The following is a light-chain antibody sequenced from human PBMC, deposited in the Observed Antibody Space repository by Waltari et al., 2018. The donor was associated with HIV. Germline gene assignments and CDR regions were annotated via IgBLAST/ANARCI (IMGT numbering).Light chain of an antibody. CDR1: QAISKW. Sequence: DIQMTPSPFFVSASVGDTATITCRASQAISKWLTWYQQRPGAAPKLLIYASSTLQSGVPTRFSGSGSGANFTLTISSLQPEDFATYYCQQADGLPWTFGQGTKVEMK. V-gene: IGKV1-12*01. CDR3: QQADGLPWT. J-gene: IGKJ1*01. CDR2: ASS.